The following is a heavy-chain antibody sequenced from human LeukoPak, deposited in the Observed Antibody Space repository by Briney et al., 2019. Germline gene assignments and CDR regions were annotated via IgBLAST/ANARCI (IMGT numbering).Heavy chain of an antibody. V-gene: IGHV4-61*02. CDR3: ARDFGYGDYFFDD. CDR1: GGSISSGSYY. J-gene: IGHJ4*02. Sequence: SETLSLTCTVSGGSISSGSYYWSWIRQPAGEGLEWIGRLHTSGSTHYNPSLKSRVTMSVDTSKNQFSLKLSSVTAADTAVYYCARDFGYGDYFFDDWGQGTLVTVSS. CDR2: LHTSGST. D-gene: IGHD4-17*01.